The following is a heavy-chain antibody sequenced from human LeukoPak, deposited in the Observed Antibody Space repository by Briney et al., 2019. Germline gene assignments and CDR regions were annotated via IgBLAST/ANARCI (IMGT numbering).Heavy chain of an antibody. J-gene: IGHJ6*02. CDR1: GFTFSSYA. D-gene: IGHD3-10*01. V-gene: IGHV3-30-3*02. CDR2: ISYDGSNK. Sequence: GGSLRLSCAASGFTFSSYAMHWVRQAPGKGLEWVAVISYDGSNKYYADSVKGRFTISRDNSKNTLYLQMNSLRAEDTAVYYCAKRNSYYGSGSYYYGMDVWGQGTTVTVSS. CDR3: AKRNSYYGSGSYYYGMDV.